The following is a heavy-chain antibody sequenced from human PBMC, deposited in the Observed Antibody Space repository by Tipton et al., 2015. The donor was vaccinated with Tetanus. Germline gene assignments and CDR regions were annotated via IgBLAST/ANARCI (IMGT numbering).Heavy chain of an antibody. CDR3: AKALVPAAIISRYYGMDV. Sequence: SLRLSCAASGFTFSSYGMHWVRQAPGKGLEWVAVISYDGSNKYYADPVKGRFTISRDNSKNTLYLQMNSLRAEDTAVYYCAKALVPAAIISRYYGMDVWGQGTTVTVSS. D-gene: IGHD2-2*01. J-gene: IGHJ6*02. CDR2: ISYDGSNK. CDR1: GFTFSSYG. V-gene: IGHV3-30*18.